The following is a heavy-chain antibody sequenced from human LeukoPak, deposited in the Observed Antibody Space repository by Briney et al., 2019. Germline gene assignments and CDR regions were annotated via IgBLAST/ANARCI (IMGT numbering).Heavy chain of an antibody. CDR3: ARDRSIVGADYYYYGMDV. CDR2: ISYDGSNK. V-gene: IGHV3-30-3*01. CDR1: GFTFSSYA. Sequence: PGGSLRVSCAASGFTFSSYAMHWVRQAPGKGLEWVAVISYDGSNKYYADSVKGRFTISRDNSKNTLYLQMNSLRAEDTAVYYCARDRSIVGADYYYYGMDVWGQGTTVTVSS. J-gene: IGHJ6*02. D-gene: IGHD1-26*01.